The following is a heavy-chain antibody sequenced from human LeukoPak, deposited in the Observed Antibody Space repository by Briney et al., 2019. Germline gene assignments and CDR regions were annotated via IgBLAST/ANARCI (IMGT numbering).Heavy chain of an antibody. V-gene: IGHV1-69*04. J-gene: IGHJ1*01. CDR2: IIPILGIA. Sequence: VASVKVSFKASGGTFSSYAISWVRQAPGQGLEWMGRIIPILGIANYAQKFQGRVTITADKSTSTAYMELRSLRSDDTAVYYCARGDCSGGGCILPEHLRHWGQGTRVTVSS. CDR1: GGTFSSYA. CDR3: ARGDCSGGGCILPEHLRH. D-gene: IGHD2-15*01.